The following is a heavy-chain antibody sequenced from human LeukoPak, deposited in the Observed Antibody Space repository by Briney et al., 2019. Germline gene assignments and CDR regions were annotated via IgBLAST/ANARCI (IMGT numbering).Heavy chain of an antibody. J-gene: IGHJ5*02. Sequence: ASVKVSCKASGYTFTGYYMHWVRQAPGQGLEWMGWINPNSGGTNYAQKFQGRVTMTRDTSISTAYMELSRLRSDDTAVYYCARDGERRLYYDFWSALGDWFDPWGQGTLVTVSS. CDR1: GYTFTGYY. CDR2: INPNSGGT. V-gene: IGHV1-2*02. D-gene: IGHD3-3*01. CDR3: ARDGERRLYYDFWSALGDWFDP.